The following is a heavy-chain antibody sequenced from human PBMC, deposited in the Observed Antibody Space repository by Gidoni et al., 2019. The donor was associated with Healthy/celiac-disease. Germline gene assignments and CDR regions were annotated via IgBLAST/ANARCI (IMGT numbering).Heavy chain of an antibody. CDR2: ISYDGSNK. CDR1: GFTFSSYG. D-gene: IGHD6-13*01. J-gene: IGHJ1*01. Sequence: QVQLVESGGGGVQPGRSLRLSWEAAGFTFSSYGMHWVRQAPGKGLEWVAVISYDGSNKYYADSVKGRFTISRDNSKNTLYLQMNSLRAEDTAVYYCAKTPSQWQQLVPDSYFQHWGQGTLVTVSS. CDR3: AKTPSQWQQLVPDSYFQH. V-gene: IGHV3-30*18.